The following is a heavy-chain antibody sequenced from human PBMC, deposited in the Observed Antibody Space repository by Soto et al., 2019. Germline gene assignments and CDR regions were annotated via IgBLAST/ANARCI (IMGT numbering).Heavy chain of an antibody. CDR3: AREDRDTDVADYDY. V-gene: IGHV3-48*02. D-gene: IGHD5-18*01. J-gene: IGHJ4*02. Sequence: EVQLVESGGGLVQPGGSLRLSCAASGFTFSSYSMNWVRQAPGKGLEWLSYISSSISTMHYADSVKGRFTITRDNAKNSLYLQINGPRDEDTAAYYWAREDRDTDVADYDYWGQGTLLTVS. CDR2: ISSSISTM. CDR1: GFTFSSYS.